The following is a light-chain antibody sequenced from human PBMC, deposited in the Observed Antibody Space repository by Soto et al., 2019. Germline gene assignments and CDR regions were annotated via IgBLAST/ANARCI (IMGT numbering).Light chain of an antibody. CDR2: KAS. Sequence: DIQMTQSPSTLSASVGDRVTITCWASESISRWLAWYQKKPGKAPKLLIYKASSLESGVPSRLRGSGYGTELTITISSMQTEDFETYYCLQHNSYPITFGHGTRLEIK. V-gene: IGKV1-5*03. CDR1: ESISRW. CDR3: LQHNSYPIT. J-gene: IGKJ5*01.